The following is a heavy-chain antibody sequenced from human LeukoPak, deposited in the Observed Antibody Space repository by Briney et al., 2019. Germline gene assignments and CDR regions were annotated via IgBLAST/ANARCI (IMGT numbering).Heavy chain of an antibody. CDR2: IGTTGSTR. D-gene: IGHD1-1*01. V-gene: IGHV3-48*01. CDR3: ASFDRYT. Sequence: GGSLRLSCAASGFTFSTYSMNWVRQAPGKGLEWVSYIGTTGSTRYYADSVKGRFTISRDNVKNSLYLQMNSLRAEDTAVYYCASFDRYTWGQGTPVTVSS. J-gene: IGHJ5*02. CDR1: GFTFSTYS.